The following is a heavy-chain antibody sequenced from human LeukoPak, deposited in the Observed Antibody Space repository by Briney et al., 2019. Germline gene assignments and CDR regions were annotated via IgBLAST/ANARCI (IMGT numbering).Heavy chain of an antibody. D-gene: IGHD6-19*01. CDR3: ARFRHGGWDSFDY. J-gene: IGHJ4*02. V-gene: IGHV3-48*03. CDR1: GFTFSSYE. Sequence: PGGSLRLSCAVSGFTFSSYEMNWVRQAPGKGLEWVSHISSSGSTIYYADSVKGRFTISRDNAKNSLYLQMNSLRAEDTAVYYCARFRHGGWDSFDYWGQGTLVTVSS. CDR2: ISSSGSTI.